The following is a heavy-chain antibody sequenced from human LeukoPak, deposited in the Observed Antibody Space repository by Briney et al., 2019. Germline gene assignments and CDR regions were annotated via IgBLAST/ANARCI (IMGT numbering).Heavy chain of an antibody. CDR2: ISSSIITI. J-gene: IGHJ4*02. CDR1: GFTFSSYS. V-gene: IGHV3-48*01. Sequence: GGSLRLSCAASGFTFSSYSMNWVRQAPGKGLEWVSYISSSIITIYYTDSVKGRFAISRDNAKNSLYPQMNSLRAEDTDVYYCARESGAEAGNFDYWGQGTLVTVSS. D-gene: IGHD3-10*01. CDR3: ARESGAEAGNFDY.